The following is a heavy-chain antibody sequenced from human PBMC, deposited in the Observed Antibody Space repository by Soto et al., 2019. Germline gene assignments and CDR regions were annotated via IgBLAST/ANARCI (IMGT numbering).Heavy chain of an antibody. D-gene: IGHD6-13*01. CDR3: ARVVVATYSSTFDP. J-gene: IGHJ5*02. Sequence: QVQLQESGPGLVKPSGTLSLTCGVSSDSISSSNWWTWVRQPPGKGLEWIGEIYHTGSTNYTPSLKSRVTISVDKSKNQFSLKLSSVTAADTAVYYCARVVVATYSSTFDPWGQGTLVTVSS. CDR1: SDSISSSNW. CDR2: IYHTGST. V-gene: IGHV4-4*02.